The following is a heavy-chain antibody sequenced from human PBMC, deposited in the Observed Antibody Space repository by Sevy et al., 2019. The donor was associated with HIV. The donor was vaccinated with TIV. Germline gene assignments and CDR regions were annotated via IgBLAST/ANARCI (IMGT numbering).Heavy chain of an antibody. CDR3: ARGGCSSTRCYQVGDWFDS. Sequence: GGSLRLSCAASGFIFSSYWMSWVRQAPGKGLEWVANINQDGSAKDYADSVKGPFSISRDNAKNSLYVQMKSLRADDTAVYYCARGGCSSTRCYQVGDWFDSWGQGALVTVSS. D-gene: IGHD2-2*01. V-gene: IGHV3-7*01. CDR1: GFIFSSYW. J-gene: IGHJ5*01. CDR2: INQDGSAK.